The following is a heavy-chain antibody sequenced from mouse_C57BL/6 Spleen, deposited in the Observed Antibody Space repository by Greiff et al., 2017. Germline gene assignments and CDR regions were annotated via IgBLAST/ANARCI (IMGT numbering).Heavy chain of an antibody. CDR2: IHPNSGST. CDR1: GYTFTSYW. CDR3: ARTYYDYDFDY. V-gene: IGHV1-64*01. D-gene: IGHD2-4*01. J-gene: IGHJ2*01. Sequence: VQLQQPGAELVKPGASVKLSCKASGYTFTSYWMPWVKQRPGQGLEWIGMIHPNSGSTNYNEKFKSKATLTGDKATSTAYMQLSSLTSEDSAVYYCARTYYDYDFDYWGQGTTLTVSS.